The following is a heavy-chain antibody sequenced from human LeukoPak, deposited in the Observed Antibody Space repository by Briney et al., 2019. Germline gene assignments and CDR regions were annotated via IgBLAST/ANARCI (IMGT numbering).Heavy chain of an antibody. D-gene: IGHD6-6*01. CDR2: ISSSSSYI. J-gene: IGHJ6*02. CDR1: GFTFSIYS. V-gene: IGHV3-21*01. Sequence: GGSLRLSCAASGFTFSIYSMNWVRQAPGKGLEWVSSISSSSSYIYYADSVKGRFTISRDNAKNSLYLQMNSLRAEDTAVYYCARGSSDYYYYGMDVWGQGTTVTVSS. CDR3: ARGSSDYYYYGMDV.